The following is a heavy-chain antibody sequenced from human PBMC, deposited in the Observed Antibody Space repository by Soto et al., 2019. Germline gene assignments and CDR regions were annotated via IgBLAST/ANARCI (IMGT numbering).Heavy chain of an antibody. Sequence: GGSLRLACEASGFSFSTYSMHWVRQSPGKGLEWVSSIGRRSDIYYADSVKGRFTISRDNAKNSVSLQMSSLRDEDTAVYYCAREETAWPLAYGLDVWGQGTTVTVSS. CDR1: GFSFSTYS. D-gene: IGHD2-21*02. J-gene: IGHJ6*02. V-gene: IGHV3-21*01. CDR2: IGRRSDI. CDR3: AREETAWPLAYGLDV.